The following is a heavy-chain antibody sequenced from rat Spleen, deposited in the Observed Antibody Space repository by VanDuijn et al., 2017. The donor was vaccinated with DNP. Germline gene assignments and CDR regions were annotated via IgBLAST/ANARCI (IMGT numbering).Heavy chain of an antibody. Sequence: EVQLVESGGDLVQPGRSLKLSCVASGFTFNNHWMTWIRQVPGKGLEWVASITSSGGNTFYPDSVMGRFTISRDNAKTTLYLQMDSLRSEDTATYYCVTRGKYGGYDYWGQGVMVTVSS. CDR2: ITSSGGNT. CDR3: VTRGKYGGYDY. V-gene: IGHV5-31*01. CDR1: GFTFNNHW. D-gene: IGHD1-11*01. J-gene: IGHJ2*01.